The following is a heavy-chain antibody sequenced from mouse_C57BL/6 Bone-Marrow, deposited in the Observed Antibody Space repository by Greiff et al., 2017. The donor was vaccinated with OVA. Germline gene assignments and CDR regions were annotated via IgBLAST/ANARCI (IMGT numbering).Heavy chain of an antibody. J-gene: IGHJ4*01. CDR2: IWTGGGT. CDR1: GFSLTSYA. Sequence: VKVVESGPGLVAPSQSLSITCTVSGFSLTSYAISWVRQPPGKGLEWLGVIWTGGGTNYNSAFKSRLSISKDNSKSQVFLKMNSLQTDDTARYDCDRNKGNYYGSRGWAMDCWGQGTSVTVSS. D-gene: IGHD1-1*01. CDR3: DRNKGNYYGSRGWAMDC. V-gene: IGHV2-9-1*01.